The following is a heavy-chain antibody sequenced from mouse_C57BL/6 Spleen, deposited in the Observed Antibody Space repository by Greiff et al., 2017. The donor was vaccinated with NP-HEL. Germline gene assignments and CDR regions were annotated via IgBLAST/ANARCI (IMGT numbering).Heavy chain of an antibody. V-gene: IGHV5-17*01. CDR2: ISSGSSTI. CDR1: GFTFSDYG. D-gene: IGHD1-1*01. Sequence: EVQLVESGGGLVKPGGSLKLSCAASGFTFSDYGMHWVRQAPEKGLEWVAYISSGSSTIYYADTVKGRFTISRDNAKKTLFLQMTSLRSEDTAMYYCARRPTTVVATEAMDYWGQGTSVTVSS. J-gene: IGHJ4*01. CDR3: ARRPTTVVATEAMDY.